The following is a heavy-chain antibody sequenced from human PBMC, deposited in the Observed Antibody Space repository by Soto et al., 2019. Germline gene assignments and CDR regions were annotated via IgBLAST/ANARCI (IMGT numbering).Heavy chain of an antibody. J-gene: IGHJ3*02. Sequence: QVQLQQWGAGLLKPSETLSLTCAVYGGFVSSGSYYWSWIRQPPGKGLEWIGEIGHSGRTHFNPSLKSRVTISLDTSKNQFSRRMSAATAADTALYYCARVERGTATTVVDAFDIWGPGTMVTVSS. D-gene: IGHD1-1*01. CDR2: IGHSGRT. CDR3: ARVERGTATTVVDAFDI. V-gene: IGHV4-34*01. CDR1: GGFVSSGSYY.